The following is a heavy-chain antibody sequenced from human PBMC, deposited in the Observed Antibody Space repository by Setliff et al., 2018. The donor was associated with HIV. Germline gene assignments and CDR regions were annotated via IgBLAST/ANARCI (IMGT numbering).Heavy chain of an antibody. CDR1: GGSISSYY. D-gene: IGHD3-3*01. CDR2: IYTSGST. CDR3: ARDGFWSGYIDY. V-gene: IGHV4-4*07. Sequence: SETLSLTCTVSGGSISSYYWSWIRQPAGKGPEWIGRIYTSGSTNYNPSLKSRVTMSVDTSKNQFSLKLSSVTAADTAVYYCARDGFWSGYIDYWGQGTLVTVSS. J-gene: IGHJ4*02.